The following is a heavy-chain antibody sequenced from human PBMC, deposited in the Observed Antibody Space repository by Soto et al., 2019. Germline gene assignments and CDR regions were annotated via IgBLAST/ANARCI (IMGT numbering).Heavy chain of an antibody. D-gene: IGHD3-10*01. CDR2: IIPIFGTA. Sequence: QVQLVQSGAEVKKPGSSVKVSCKASGGTFSSYAISWVRQAPGQGLEWMGGIIPIFGTANYAQKFQGRVTITADKSTSTAYMELSSLRSEDTAVYYCTTDAPLWFGEMTFDYWGQGTLVTVSS. CDR1: GGTFSSYA. J-gene: IGHJ4*02. V-gene: IGHV1-69*06. CDR3: TTDAPLWFGEMTFDY.